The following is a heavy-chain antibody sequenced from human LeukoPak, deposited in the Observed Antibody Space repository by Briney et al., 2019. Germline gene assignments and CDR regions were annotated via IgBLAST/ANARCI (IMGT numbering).Heavy chain of an antibody. CDR3: AKDQGTAIFGMIIPDWYFDL. V-gene: IGHV3-23*01. D-gene: IGHD3-3*01. CDR1: GFTFSSYA. J-gene: IGHJ2*01. CDR2: ISGGSNNI. Sequence: GGSLRLSCTASGFTFSSYAMNWVRQAPGKGLEWVSSISGGSNNINYAGSVKGRFTTSRDNSQNTLYLQMNSLRADDTAVYYCAKDQGTAIFGMIIPDWYFDLWGRGTLVTVSS.